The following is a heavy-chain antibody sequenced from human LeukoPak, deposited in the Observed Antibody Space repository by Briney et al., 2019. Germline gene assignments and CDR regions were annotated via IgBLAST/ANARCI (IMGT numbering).Heavy chain of an antibody. D-gene: IGHD3-3*01. CDR1: GFTFSSYW. CDR2: IKQDGSEK. Sequence: GGSLRLSCAASGFTFSSYWMSWVRQAPGKGLEWVANIKQDGSEKYYVDSVKGRFTISRDNAKNSLYLQMNSLRAEDTAVYYCARDDFGVVILGIDYWGQGTLVTISS. J-gene: IGHJ4*02. CDR3: ARDDFGVVILGIDY. V-gene: IGHV3-7*01.